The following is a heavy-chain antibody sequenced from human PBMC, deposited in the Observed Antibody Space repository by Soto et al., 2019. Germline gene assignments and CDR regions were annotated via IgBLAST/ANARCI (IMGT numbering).Heavy chain of an antibody. CDR3: VRHGALLDLPDY. J-gene: IGHJ4*02. D-gene: IGHD1-1*01. V-gene: IGHV4-39*01. CDR2: MSYSGST. CDR1: GGYISRSSFY. Sequence: SETLSLTCTVAGGYISRSSFYWGWIRQSPGKGLEWIGSMSYSGSTYYNPSLKSRVTISIDTSKNQFSLKLSSVTATDTGVFYCVRHGALLDLPDYWGQGTLVTVSS.